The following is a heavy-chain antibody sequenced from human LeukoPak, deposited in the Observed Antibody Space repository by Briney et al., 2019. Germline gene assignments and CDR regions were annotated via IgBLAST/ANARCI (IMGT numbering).Heavy chain of an antibody. Sequence: GGSLRLSCAASEFTFSSYGMHWVRQAPGKGLEWVAFIRYDGSNKYYADSVKGRFTISRDNSKNTLYLQMNSLRAEDTAVYYCASHTTYGDYASDYWGQGTLVTVSS. CDR1: EFTFSSYG. CDR3: ASHTTYGDYASDY. D-gene: IGHD4-17*01. V-gene: IGHV3-30*02. J-gene: IGHJ4*02. CDR2: IRYDGSNK.